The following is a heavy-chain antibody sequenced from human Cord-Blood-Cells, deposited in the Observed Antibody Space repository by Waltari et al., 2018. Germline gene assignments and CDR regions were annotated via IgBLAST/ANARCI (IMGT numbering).Heavy chain of an antibody. V-gene: IGHV2-5*02. CDR2: IYWDDDK. J-gene: IGHJ4*02. D-gene: IGHD1-20*01. CDR3: AHRNYNWNYFDY. Sequence: QITLKESGPTLVKPTQTLTLTCTFSGFSLSTSGVCVGWIRQPPGKTLEWLALIYWDDDKRYSPSLKIRLTITKDTSKNQVVLTMTNMDPVDTATYYCAHRNYNWNYFDYWGQGTLVTVSS. CDR1: GFSLSTSGVC.